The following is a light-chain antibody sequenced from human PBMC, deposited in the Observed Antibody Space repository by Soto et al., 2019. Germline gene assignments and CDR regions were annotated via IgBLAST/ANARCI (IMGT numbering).Light chain of an antibody. Sequence: DIQMTHSPSTLSVSVGDRVTITCRASQTISSWLAWYQQKPGKAPKLLIYKASTLKSGVPSRFSGSGSGTEFTLTISSLQPDDFATYYCQHYNRYSEAFGQGTKVDI. CDR2: KAS. J-gene: IGKJ1*01. CDR3: QHYNRYSEA. CDR1: QTISSW. V-gene: IGKV1-5*03.